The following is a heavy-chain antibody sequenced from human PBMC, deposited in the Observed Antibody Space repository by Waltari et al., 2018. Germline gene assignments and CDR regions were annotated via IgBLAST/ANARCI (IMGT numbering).Heavy chain of an antibody. J-gene: IGHJ4*02. Sequence: QVQLVQSGAEVKKPGASVKVSCKASGSTFTSYGISWVRQAPGQGLEWMGWISAYKGNTNYAQKLQGRVTMTTDTSTSTAYMELRSLRSDDTAVYYCARGKESGGSYSNLPDYWGQGTLVTVSS. CDR1: GSTFTSYG. CDR2: ISAYKGNT. V-gene: IGHV1-18*01. CDR3: ARGKESGGSYSNLPDY. D-gene: IGHD1-26*01.